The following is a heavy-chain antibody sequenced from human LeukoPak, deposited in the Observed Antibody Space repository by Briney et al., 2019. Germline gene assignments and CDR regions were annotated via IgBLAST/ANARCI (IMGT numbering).Heavy chain of an antibody. V-gene: IGHV3-30*18. D-gene: IGHD3-22*01. J-gene: IGHJ4*02. CDR3: AKVRRRGYYDSSGLALLDY. Sequence: GRSLRLSCAASGFTFSSYGMHWVRQAPGKGLGWVAVISYDGSNKYYADSVKGRFTISRDNSKNTLYLQMNGLRAEDTAVYYCAKVRRRGYYDSSGLALLDYWGQGTLVTVSS. CDR1: GFTFSSYG. CDR2: ISYDGSNK.